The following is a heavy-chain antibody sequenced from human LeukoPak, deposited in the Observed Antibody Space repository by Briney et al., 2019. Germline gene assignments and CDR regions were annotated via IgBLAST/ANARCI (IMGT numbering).Heavy chain of an antibody. D-gene: IGHD3-9*01. J-gene: IGHJ4*02. Sequence: PGGSLRLSCAASGFTFSSYSMNWVRQAPGKGLEWVSYISSSGSTIYYADSVKGRFTISRDNAKNSLYLQMNSLRAEDTAVYYCARERYDILTGYYPTLDFDYWGQGTLVTVSS. CDR3: ARERYDILTGYYPTLDFDY. V-gene: IGHV3-48*04. CDR2: ISSSGSTI. CDR1: GFTFSSYS.